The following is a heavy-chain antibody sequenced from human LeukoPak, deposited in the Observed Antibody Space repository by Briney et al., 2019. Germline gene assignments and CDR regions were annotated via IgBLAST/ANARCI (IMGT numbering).Heavy chain of an antibody. CDR1: GFILSGSA. D-gene: IGHD1-26*01. CDR3: TRLDSGSFRFDY. Sequence: PGGSLRLSCAASGFILSGSAMHWVRQASGKGLEWVGRIKDKVNNYGTAYAASVKGRFTISRDDSKNTAYLQMNSLKTDDTAVYYCTRLDSGSFRFDYWGQGSLVTVSS. J-gene: IGHJ4*02. CDR2: IKDKVNNYGT. V-gene: IGHV3-73*01.